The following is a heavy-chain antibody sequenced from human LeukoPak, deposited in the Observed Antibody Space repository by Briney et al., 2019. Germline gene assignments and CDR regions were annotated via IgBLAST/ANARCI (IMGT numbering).Heavy chain of an antibody. CDR3: AKAGYCSATSCSYYFDY. J-gene: IGHJ4*02. D-gene: IGHD2-2*01. V-gene: IGHV3-23*01. Sequence: GGSLRLSCAASGFTFSSYAMSWVRQAPGKGLEWVSAISGSGGSTYYADSVRGRFTISRDNSKNTLYLQMSSLRAEDMAVYYCAKAGYCSATSCSYYFDYWGQGTLVTVSS. CDR2: ISGSGGST. CDR1: GFTFSSYA.